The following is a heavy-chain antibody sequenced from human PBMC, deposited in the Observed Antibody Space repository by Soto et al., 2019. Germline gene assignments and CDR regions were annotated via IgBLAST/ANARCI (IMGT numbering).Heavy chain of an antibody. D-gene: IGHD1-7*01. CDR2: ISGSDGRT. V-gene: IGHV3-23*01. CDR3: AKFRDWNFSNWFDP. J-gene: IGHJ5*02. Sequence: GGSLRLSCAASGFTFSSYAMSWVRQAPGKGLECVSSISGSDGRTYYADSVKGRFTISRDNSKNTLFLQMNSLRVEDTAVYYCAKFRDWNFSNWFDPWGQGTLVTVS. CDR1: GFTFSSYA.